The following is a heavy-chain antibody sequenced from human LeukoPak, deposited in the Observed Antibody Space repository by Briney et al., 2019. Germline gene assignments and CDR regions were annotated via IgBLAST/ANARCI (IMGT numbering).Heavy chain of an antibody. V-gene: IGHV1-46*01. CDR3: AKDRSSTSSDHWFDP. J-gene: IGHJ5*02. CDR1: GYTFTSYY. Sequence: ASVKVSCKASGYTFTSYYMHWVRQAPGQGLEWMGIINPSGGSTSYAQKFQGRVTMTRDTSTSTVYMELSSLRSEDTAVYYCAKDRSSTSSDHWFDPWGQGTLVTVSS. D-gene: IGHD2-2*01. CDR2: INPSGGST.